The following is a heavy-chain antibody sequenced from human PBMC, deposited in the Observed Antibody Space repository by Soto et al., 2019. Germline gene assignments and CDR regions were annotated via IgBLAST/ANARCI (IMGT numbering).Heavy chain of an antibody. J-gene: IGHJ4*02. CDR1: GGSISSSSYY. V-gene: IGHV4-39*01. CDR3: ARHTPAISISDH. Sequence: PSETLSLTCTVPGGSISSSSYYWGWIRQPPGKGLEWIGSIYYSGSTYYNPSLKSRVTISVDTSKNQFSLKLSSVTAADTAVYYCARHTPAISISDHWGQGTLVTVS. D-gene: IGHD2-15*01. CDR2: IYYSGST.